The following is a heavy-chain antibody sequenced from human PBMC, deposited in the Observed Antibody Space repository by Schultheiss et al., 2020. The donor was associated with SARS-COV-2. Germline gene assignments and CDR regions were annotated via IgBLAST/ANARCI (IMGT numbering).Heavy chain of an antibody. CDR1: GFTFSDYA. CDR3: ARDSSGWYRGGLDY. J-gene: IGHJ4*02. CDR2: ISANGAST. D-gene: IGHD6-19*01. V-gene: IGHV3-64*04. Sequence: GGSLRLSCSASGFTFSDYAMHWVRQAPGKGLEYVSAISANGASTYYADSVNGRFTISRDNSMNTLYLQMNSLRAEDTAVYYCARDSSGWYRGGLDYWGQGTLVTVSS.